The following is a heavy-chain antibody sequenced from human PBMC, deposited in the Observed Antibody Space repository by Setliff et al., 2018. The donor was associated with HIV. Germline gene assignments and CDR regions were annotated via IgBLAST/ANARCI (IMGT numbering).Heavy chain of an antibody. J-gene: IGHJ3*02. V-gene: IGHV3-23*01. CDR1: GLTFSSYA. CDR2: ISGSGGSP. D-gene: IGHD6-13*01. CDR3: ARATAAWDDAFDI. Sequence: PGGSLRLSCAASGLTFSSYAMSWVRQAPGKGLEWVSSISGSGGSPYYADSVKGRFTISRDNSKNTLYLQMNSLRAEDTAVYYCARATAAWDDAFDIWGQGTMVTVSS.